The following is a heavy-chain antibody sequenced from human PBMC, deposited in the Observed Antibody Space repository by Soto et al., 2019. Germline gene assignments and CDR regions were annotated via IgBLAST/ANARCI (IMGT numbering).Heavy chain of an antibody. CDR3: AASHCSGGSCYQNWFDP. Sequence: SETLSLTSTVFEGTSRDYYCSCIRQPPGKGLEWIGYIYYSGSTNYNPSLKSRVTISVDTSKNQFSLKLSSVTAADTAVYYCAASHCSGGSCYQNWFDPWGQGTLVTVSS. J-gene: IGHJ5*02. D-gene: IGHD2-15*01. CDR2: IYYSGST. V-gene: IGHV4-59*08. CDR1: EGTSRDYY.